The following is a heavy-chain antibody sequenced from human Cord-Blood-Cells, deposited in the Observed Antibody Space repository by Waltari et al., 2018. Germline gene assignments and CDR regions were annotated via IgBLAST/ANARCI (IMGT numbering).Heavy chain of an antibody. D-gene: IGHD3-22*01. V-gene: IGHV1-69*01. CDR3: ARGSDYYDSSGSYYFDY. CDR2: IIPIFGTA. Sequence: QVQLVQSGAEVKKPGSSLKVSCKASGGTFSSYAIRWVRQAPGQGLEWMGGIIPIFGTANYAQKFQGRVTITADESTSTAYMELSSLRSEDTAVYYCARGSDYYDSSGSYYFDYWGQGTLVTVSS. J-gene: IGHJ4*02. CDR1: GGTFSSYA.